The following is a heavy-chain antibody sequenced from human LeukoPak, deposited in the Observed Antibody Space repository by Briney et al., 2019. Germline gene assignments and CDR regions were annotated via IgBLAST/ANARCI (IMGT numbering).Heavy chain of an antibody. V-gene: IGHV3-30*01. Sequence: LGRSLRLSCADSGCSFSRCAIHWVHPAPGKGLAGVAVISYDGSNTYYADSLKGRCTITRDNSKNTLFLQMNILRAQEPAVYFFARDGVVSTGYQLLSGIYFGMDVWGQGTTVTVSS. D-gene: IGHD2-2*01. CDR2: ISYDGSNT. J-gene: IGHJ6*02. CDR3: ARDGVVSTGYQLLSGIYFGMDV. CDR1: GCSFSRCA.